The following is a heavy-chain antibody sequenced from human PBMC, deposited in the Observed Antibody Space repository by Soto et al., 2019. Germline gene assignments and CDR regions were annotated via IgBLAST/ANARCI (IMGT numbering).Heavy chain of an antibody. CDR2: IYYSGST. J-gene: IGHJ6*02. CDR1: GGSISSGGYY. V-gene: IGHV4-31*03. Sequence: PSETLSLTCTVSGGSISSGGYYWSWIRQHPGKGLEWIGYIYYSGSTYYNPSLKSRVTISVDTSKNQFSLKLSSVTAADTAVYYCARDRPLSSSWYRVPEDYYYSYGMDVWGQGTTVTVSS. CDR3: ARDRPLSSSWYRVPEDYYYSYGMDV. D-gene: IGHD6-13*01.